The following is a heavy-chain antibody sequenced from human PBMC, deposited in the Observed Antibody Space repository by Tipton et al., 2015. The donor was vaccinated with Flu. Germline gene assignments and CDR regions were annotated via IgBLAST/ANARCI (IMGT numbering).Heavy chain of an antibody. CDR1: GGSFSGHY. CDR3: ARGCDYANAYLDY. D-gene: IGHD4-17*01. Sequence: TLSLTCAVYGGSFSGHYWSWVRQPPGKGLEWIGEINHSGSPNYIPSLKSRVTISVDTSKNQFPLKVTSLTAADTAVYYCARGCDYANAYLDYWGQGTLVTVSS. J-gene: IGHJ4*02. V-gene: IGHV4-34*01. CDR2: INHSGSP.